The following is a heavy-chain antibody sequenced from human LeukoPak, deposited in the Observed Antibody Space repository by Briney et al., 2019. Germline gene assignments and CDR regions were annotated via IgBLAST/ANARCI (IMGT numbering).Heavy chain of an antibody. J-gene: IGHJ4*02. D-gene: IGHD3-3*01. Sequence: PGGSLRLSCAPTGFTFSRHGMHWVRQAPGKGLEWVAIISNDGSRKYYAHSVEGRFTISRDNSKNTQYLQMDSLRAEDTAVYYCARDRAWNYFDYWGQGTLVTVSS. CDR1: GFTFSRHG. CDR2: ISNDGSRK. V-gene: IGHV3-30*03. CDR3: ARDRAWNYFDY.